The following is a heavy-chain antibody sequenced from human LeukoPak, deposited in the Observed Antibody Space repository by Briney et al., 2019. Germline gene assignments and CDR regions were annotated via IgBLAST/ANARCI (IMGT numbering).Heavy chain of an antibody. V-gene: IGHV3-21*01. CDR3: ARGDFYYDSSGRLDY. CDR1: GFTFSSYS. CDR2: ISSSSSYI. J-gene: IGHJ4*02. D-gene: IGHD3-22*01. Sequence: KSGGSLRLSCAASGFTFSSYSMNWVCQAPGKGLEWVSSISSSSSYIYYADSVKGRFTISRDNAKNSLYLQMNSLRAEDTAVYYCARGDFYYDSSGRLDYWGQGTLVTVSS.